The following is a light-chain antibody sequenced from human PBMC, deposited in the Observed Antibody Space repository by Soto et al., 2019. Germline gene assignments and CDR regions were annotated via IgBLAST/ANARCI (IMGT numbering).Light chain of an antibody. J-gene: IGLJ3*02. CDR2: DVS. Sequence: QSVLTQPASVSGSPGQSITISCTGTSSDIGGYNSVSWYQQHPGTAPQLLIYDVSYRPSGISTRFSGSKSGNTASLTISGLQAQDEAVYFCSSYSNTNTRVFAGGTKLTVL. CDR1: SSDIGGYNS. CDR3: SSYSNTNTRV. V-gene: IGLV2-14*01.